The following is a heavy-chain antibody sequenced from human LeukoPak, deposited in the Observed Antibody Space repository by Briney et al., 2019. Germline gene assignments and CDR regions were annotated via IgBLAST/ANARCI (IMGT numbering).Heavy chain of an antibody. CDR3: AKDLPKITIFGALQH. J-gene: IGHJ1*01. Sequence: GGSLRLSCAASGFTFSRHYMSWVRQAPGKGLEWVSGVSASGDRTYYGDSVKGRFTISRDNSKNTLYLQMNSLRAEDTAVYYCAKDLPKITIFGALQHWGQGTLVTVSS. V-gene: IGHV3-23*01. D-gene: IGHD3-3*01. CDR1: GFTFSRHY. CDR2: VSASGDRT.